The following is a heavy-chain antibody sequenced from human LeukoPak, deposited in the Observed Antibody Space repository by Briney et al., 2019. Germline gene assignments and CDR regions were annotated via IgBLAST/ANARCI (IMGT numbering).Heavy chain of an antibody. Sequence: ASVKGSCKASGYTFTSYYIHWVRQAPGQGLEWMGVINPSGGRTTYAQKFQGRVTMTRDTSTSTVYMELSSLRSDDTAVYYCARVNSYGYYYYYGMDVWGQGTTVTVSS. CDR2: INPSGGRT. D-gene: IGHD5-18*01. CDR3: ARVNSYGYYYYYGMDV. V-gene: IGHV1-46*01. J-gene: IGHJ6*02. CDR1: GYTFTSYY.